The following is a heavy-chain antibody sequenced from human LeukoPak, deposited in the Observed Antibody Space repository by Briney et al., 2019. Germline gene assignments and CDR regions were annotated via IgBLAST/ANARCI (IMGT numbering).Heavy chain of an antibody. V-gene: IGHV4-59*12. CDR1: GGSINNYY. Sequence: SETLSLTCSVSGGSINNYYWSWFRQPPGKGLEWIAYIYYSGSTNYNPSFKSRVTISVDTSKNQFSLKLSSVTAADTAVYYCARAPYQLLQHDAFDIWGQGTMVTVSS. J-gene: IGHJ3*02. CDR3: ARAPYQLLQHDAFDI. CDR2: IYYSGST. D-gene: IGHD2-2*01.